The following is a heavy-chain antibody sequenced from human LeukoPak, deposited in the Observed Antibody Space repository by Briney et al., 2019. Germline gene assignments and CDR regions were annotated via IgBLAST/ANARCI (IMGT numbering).Heavy chain of an antibody. CDR3: ARLGYCSSTSCYPDY. CDR1: GGSISSYY. CDR2: IYYSGST. J-gene: IGHJ4*02. D-gene: IGHD2-2*01. Sequence: SETLSLTCTVSGGSISSYYWSWIRQPPGKGLEWIGYIYYSGSTNYNPSLKSRVTISVDTSKNQFSLKLSSVTAADTAVYYCARLGYCSSTSCYPDYWGQGTLVTVSS. V-gene: IGHV4-59*12.